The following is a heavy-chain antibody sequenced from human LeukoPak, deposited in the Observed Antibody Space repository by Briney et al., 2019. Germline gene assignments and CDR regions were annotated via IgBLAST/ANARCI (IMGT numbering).Heavy chain of an antibody. CDR3: ARGLLYCSSTSCQGHYYYYGMDV. Sequence: SETLSLTCAVYGGSFSGYYWSWIRQPPGKGPEWIGEINHSGSTNYNPSLKSRVTISVDTSKNQFSLKLSSVTAADTAVYYCARGLLYCSSTSCQGHYYYYGMDVWGQGTTVTVSS. V-gene: IGHV4-34*01. J-gene: IGHJ6*02. D-gene: IGHD2-2*01. CDR1: GGSFSGYY. CDR2: INHSGST.